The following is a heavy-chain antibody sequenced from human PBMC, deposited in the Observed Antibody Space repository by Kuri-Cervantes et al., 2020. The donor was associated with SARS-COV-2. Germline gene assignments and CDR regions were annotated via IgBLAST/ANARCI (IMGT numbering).Heavy chain of an antibody. J-gene: IGHJ6*02. CDR2: ISYDGSNK. CDR3: ARDKESGNYVYYYGMDV. V-gene: IGHV3-30-3*01. D-gene: IGHD4-11*01. CDR1: GFTFSTYP. Sequence: GESLKISCAASGFTFSTYPMHWVRQAPGKGLEWVAVISYDGSNKYYADSVKGRFTISRDNSKNTLYLQMNSLRAEDTAVYSCARDKESGNYVYYYGMDVWGQGTTVTVSS.